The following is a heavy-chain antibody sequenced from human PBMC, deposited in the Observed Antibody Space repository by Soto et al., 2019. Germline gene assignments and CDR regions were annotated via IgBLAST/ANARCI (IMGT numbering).Heavy chain of an antibody. J-gene: IGHJ4*02. CDR1: GLTVSSNS. D-gene: IGHD3-22*01. CDR2: IYSGGRT. V-gene: IGHV3-66*01. Sequence: GGSLRLSCVVSGLTVSSNSMNWVRQAPGKGLEWVSIIYSGGRTNYADSVKGRFTFSRDTSRNTFFLQMSSLRVEDTAVYYCARDTPLFSFGYQRGNYFDYWGQGALVTVSS. CDR3: ARDTPLFSFGYQRGNYFDY.